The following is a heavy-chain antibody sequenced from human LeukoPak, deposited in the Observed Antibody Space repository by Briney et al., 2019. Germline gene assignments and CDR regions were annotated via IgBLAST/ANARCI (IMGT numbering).Heavy chain of an antibody. D-gene: IGHD5-18*01. Sequence: SETLSLTCTVSGGSISSGDYCWSWIRQHPGKGLEWIGYIYYSGDTYYNPSLKSRVTISVDTSKNQFSLKLSSVTAADTAVYYCARAPRDTNSWYYFDYWGQGTLVSVPS. V-gene: IGHV4-31*02. CDR3: ARAPRDTNSWYYFDY. CDR2: IYYSGDT. J-gene: IGHJ4*02. CDR1: GGSISSGDYC.